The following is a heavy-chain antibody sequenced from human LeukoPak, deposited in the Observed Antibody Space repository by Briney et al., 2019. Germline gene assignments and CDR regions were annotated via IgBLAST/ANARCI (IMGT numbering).Heavy chain of an antibody. CDR1: GYTFTNYA. CDR3: AKRNRRDSSGYPAPFDY. V-gene: IGHV1-18*01. J-gene: IGHJ4*02. D-gene: IGHD3-22*01. CDR2: ISPDNVNT. Sequence: ASVKVSCKASGYTFTNYAISWVRRAPGQGLEWMGWISPDNVNTNYAQKLQGRLTMTTDTSTSTAYMELRSLRSDDTAVYYCAKRNRRDSSGYPAPFDYWGQGTLVTVSS.